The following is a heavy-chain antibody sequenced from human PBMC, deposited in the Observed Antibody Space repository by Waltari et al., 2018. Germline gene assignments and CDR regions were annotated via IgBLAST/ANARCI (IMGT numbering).Heavy chain of an antibody. CDR1: GFPFSSYA. Sequence: EVQLLESGGGLVQPGGSLRLSCAASGFPFSSYAMSWVRQAPGKRLEWVSAISGIGGSTYYADSLKGRCTISRDNSTNTLYLQMNSLRAEDTAVYYCAKCVSSGYYVYYYYGMDVWGQGTTVTVSS. CDR2: ISGIGGST. CDR3: AKCVSSGYYVYYYYGMDV. D-gene: IGHD3-22*01. J-gene: IGHJ6*02. V-gene: IGHV3-23*01.